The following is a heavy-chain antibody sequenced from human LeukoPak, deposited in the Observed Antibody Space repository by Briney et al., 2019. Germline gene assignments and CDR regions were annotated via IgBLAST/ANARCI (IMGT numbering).Heavy chain of an antibody. CDR3: AKPTKMYYYDSGALNY. Sequence: GGSLRLSCEASGFTFSNYAMNWVRQAPGKGLQWVSTISVGSDITYYADSVKGRFTISRDNDKNTLYLQMNSLRADDTAIYYCAKPTKMYYYDSGALNYWGPGTLVTVFS. J-gene: IGHJ4*02. CDR2: ISVGSDIT. V-gene: IGHV3-23*01. CDR1: GFTFSNYA. D-gene: IGHD3-22*01.